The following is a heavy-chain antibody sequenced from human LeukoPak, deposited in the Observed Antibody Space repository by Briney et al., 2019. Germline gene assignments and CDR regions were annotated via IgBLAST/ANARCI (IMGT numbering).Heavy chain of an antibody. D-gene: IGHD2-21*02. Sequence: SETLSPTCAVSGGSISSGGYSWSWIRQPPGKGLEWIGYIYHSGSTYYNPSLKSRVTISVDRSKNQFSLKLSSVTAADTAVYYCARLSRDCGGDCYLLFDYWGQGTLVTVSS. CDR1: GGSISSGGYS. J-gene: IGHJ4*02. CDR3: ARLSRDCGGDCYLLFDY. CDR2: IYHSGST. V-gene: IGHV4-30-2*01.